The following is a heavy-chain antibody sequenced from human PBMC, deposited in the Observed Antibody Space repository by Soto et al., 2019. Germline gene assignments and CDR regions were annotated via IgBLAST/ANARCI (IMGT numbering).Heavy chain of an antibody. CDR2: IIPIFGTV. CDR3: AKRAVGGTLTSNHHYGMDL. J-gene: IGHJ6*02. V-gene: IGHV1-69*12. CDR1: GGPFRTYA. Sequence: QVQLLQSGAEVKKPGSSVRVSCEASGGPFRTYALSWVRQAPGQGLEWMGEIIPIFGTVNYAQKFRARVTIIAEESTNTVYLDQRGVRSEATALYYCAKRAVGGTLTSNHHYGMDLWCQGTKVSVTS. D-gene: IGHD1-1*01.